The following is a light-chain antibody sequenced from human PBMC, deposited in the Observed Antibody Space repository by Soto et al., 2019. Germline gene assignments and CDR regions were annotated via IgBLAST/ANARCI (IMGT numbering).Light chain of an antibody. J-gene: IGLJ1*01. CDR3: RTWDSSLSAFV. CDR1: SSNIGNNY. Sequence: QSVLTQPPSVSAAPGQGVTISCYGSSSNIGNNYVSWYQQFPGTAPKLVIYENNKRPSGIPDRFSGSKSGTSATLGITGLQTGDEADYYCRTWDSSLSAFVFGTGTKVTVL. V-gene: IGLV1-51*02. CDR2: ENN.